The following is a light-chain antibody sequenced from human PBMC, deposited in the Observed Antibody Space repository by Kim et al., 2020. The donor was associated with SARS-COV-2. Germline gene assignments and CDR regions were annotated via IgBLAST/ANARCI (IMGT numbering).Light chain of an antibody. CDR1: INHW. V-gene: IGKV1-5*03. CDR2: KAS. CDR3: QQYTSPPWT. J-gene: IGKJ1*01. Sequence: INHWLAWYQQKPGKAHKLLVYKASILETGVPSRFSGGGSGTEFTLTISSLQPDDFATYYCQQYTSPPWTFGQGTKVDIK.